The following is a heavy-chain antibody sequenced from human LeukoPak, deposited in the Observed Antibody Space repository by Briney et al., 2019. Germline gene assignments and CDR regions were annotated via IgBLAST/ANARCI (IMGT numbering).Heavy chain of an antibody. CDR2: IYYSGST. Sequence: SETLSLTCTVSGGSISSYNWSWIRQPPGKGLEWIGYIYYSGSTNYNPSLKSRVTISVDTSKNQFSLKLSSVTAADTAVYYCATGWGFGEYPYYYYYGMDVWGQGTTVTVSS. CDR3: ATGWGFGEYPYYYYYGMDV. D-gene: IGHD3-10*01. CDR1: GGSISSYN. V-gene: IGHV4-59*01. J-gene: IGHJ6*02.